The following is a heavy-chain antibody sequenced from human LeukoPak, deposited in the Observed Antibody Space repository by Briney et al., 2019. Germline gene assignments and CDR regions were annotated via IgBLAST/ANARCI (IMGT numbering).Heavy chain of an antibody. Sequence: ASXKVSCKASGYTFTSYYMHWVRQAPGQGLEWMGIINPSGGSTSYAQKFQGRVTMTRDTSTSTVYMELSSLRSEDTAVYYCARVGYCSSTSCYGGDHYMDVWGKGTTVTVSS. CDR2: INPSGGST. D-gene: IGHD2-2*01. CDR3: ARVGYCSSTSCYGGDHYMDV. CDR1: GYTFTSYY. J-gene: IGHJ6*03. V-gene: IGHV1-46*01.